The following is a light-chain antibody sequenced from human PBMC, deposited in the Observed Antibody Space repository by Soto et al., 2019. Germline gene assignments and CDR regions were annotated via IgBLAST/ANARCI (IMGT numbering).Light chain of an antibody. J-gene: IGLJ1*01. Sequence: QSALTQPRSVSGSPGQSVTISCPGTSSDGGGHNFVSWYQQHPGKAPQLMISDVTKRPSGVPDRFSGSKSGNTASLTISGLQAEDEADYYCCSYVGSYTYVFGTGTKLTVL. CDR1: SSDGGGHNF. CDR3: CSYVGSYTYV. V-gene: IGLV2-11*01. CDR2: DVT.